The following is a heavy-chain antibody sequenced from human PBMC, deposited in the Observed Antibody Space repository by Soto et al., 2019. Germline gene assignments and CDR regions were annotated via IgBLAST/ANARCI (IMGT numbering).Heavy chain of an antibody. J-gene: IGHJ3*02. V-gene: IGHV1-2*04. D-gene: IGHD5-12*01. Sequence: ASVKVSCKTSGYTLTGYYMHWVRQAPGQGLEWMGWINPNSGGTNYAQKFQGWVTMTRDTSISTAYMELSRLRSDDTAVYYCARDEMATGDAFDIWGQGTMVTVSS. CDR2: INPNSGGT. CDR3: ARDEMATGDAFDI. CDR1: GYTLTGYY.